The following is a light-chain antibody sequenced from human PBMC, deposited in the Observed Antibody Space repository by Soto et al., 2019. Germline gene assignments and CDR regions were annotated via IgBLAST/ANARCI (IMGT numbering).Light chain of an antibody. Sequence: EIRLTQSPATLSLSPGERATLSCRASESVSSYLAWYQQKPGQAPRLLIYDASNRATGIPARFSGSGSGTDFTLTISSLEPEDFAVYYCQQRSNWIPFGQGTRLAI. CDR3: QQRSNWIP. CDR1: ESVSSY. CDR2: DAS. V-gene: IGKV3-11*01. J-gene: IGKJ5*01.